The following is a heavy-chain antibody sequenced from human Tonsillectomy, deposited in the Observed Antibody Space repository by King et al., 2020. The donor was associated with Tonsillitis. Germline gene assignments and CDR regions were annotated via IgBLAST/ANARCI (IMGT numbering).Heavy chain of an antibody. V-gene: IGHV1-2*02. D-gene: IGHD3-22*01. CDR2: LNHKSGGT. CDR1: GYTFSGYY. CDR3: ARADESSGYFWDFDY. J-gene: IGHJ4*02. Sequence: QLVQSGAEVKKPGASVKVSCKASGYTFSGYYIHWVRQAPGQGLEWMGWLNHKSGGTIYEKKFQDRVTMTSDTSISIAYVEVSRLRSDDKAVYYCARADESSGYFWDFDYWGQGTLVTVSS.